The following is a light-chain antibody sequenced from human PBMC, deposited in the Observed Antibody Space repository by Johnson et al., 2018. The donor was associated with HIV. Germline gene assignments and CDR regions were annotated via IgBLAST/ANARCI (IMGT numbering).Light chain of an antibody. J-gene: IGLJ1*01. Sequence: QSVLTQPPSVSAAPGQKVTISCSGSNSNIGNNYVSWYQQLPGTAPKLLIYDNYKRPSGIPDRFSGSKSGTSATLGITGPQTGDEADYYCGTWDSSLSVYVFGTGTKVTVL. CDR3: GTWDSSLSVYV. V-gene: IGLV1-51*01. CDR1: NSNIGNNY. CDR2: DNY.